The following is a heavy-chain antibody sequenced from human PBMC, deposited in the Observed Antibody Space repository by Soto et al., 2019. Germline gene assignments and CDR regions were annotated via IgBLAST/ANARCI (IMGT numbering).Heavy chain of an antibody. CDR2: IYYSGST. CDR1: GGSISNYY. CDR3: ARHRYSYGVYYFDY. J-gene: IGHJ4*02. Sequence: QVQLQESGPGLVKPSETLSLTCIVSGGSISNYYWSCILQPPGKGLEWIGYIYYSGSTNYNPSLTSRVTISVDTSKNQFSLKLSSVTAADTAVYYCARHRYSYGVYYFDYWGQGTLVTVSS. V-gene: IGHV4-59*08. D-gene: IGHD5-18*01.